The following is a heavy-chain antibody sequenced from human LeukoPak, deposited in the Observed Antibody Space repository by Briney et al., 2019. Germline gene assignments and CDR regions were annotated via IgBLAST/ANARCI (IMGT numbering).Heavy chain of an antibody. V-gene: IGHV3-7*03. CDR3: ARSWIQLWPLDY. CDR1: GFTFSSYA. D-gene: IGHD5-18*01. J-gene: IGHJ4*02. Sequence: GGSLRLSCAASGFTFSSYAMSWVRQAPGKGLEWVANINQDGSEKFYVDSVKGRFTISRDNAKNSLYLQMNSLRAEDTALYYCARSWIQLWPLDYWGQGTLVTVSS. CDR2: INQDGSEK.